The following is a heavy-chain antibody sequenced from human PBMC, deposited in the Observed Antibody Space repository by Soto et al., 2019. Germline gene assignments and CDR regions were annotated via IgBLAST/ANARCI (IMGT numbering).Heavy chain of an antibody. CDR3: AKVGEEYCSGDSSYYYYGMDV. Sequence: PGGSLRLSCAASGFTFSSYAMSWVRQAPGKGLEWVSAISGSGGSTSYADSVKGRFTISRDNSKNTLYLQMNSLRAEDTAVYYCAKVGEEYCSGDSSYYYYGMDVWGQGTTVTVSS. J-gene: IGHJ6*02. V-gene: IGHV3-23*01. D-gene: IGHD2-15*01. CDR2: ISGSGGST. CDR1: GFTFSSYA.